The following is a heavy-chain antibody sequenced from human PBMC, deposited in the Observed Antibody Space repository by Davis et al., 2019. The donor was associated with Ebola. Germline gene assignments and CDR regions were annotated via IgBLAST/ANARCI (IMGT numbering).Heavy chain of an antibody. V-gene: IGHV1-69*13. D-gene: IGHD2-2*01. CDR1: GGTFSSYA. J-gene: IGHJ6*03. CDR3: AGDIVVVPAARVYYMDV. CDR2: IIPIFGTA. Sequence: SVKVSCKASGGTFSSYAISWVRQAPGQGLEWMGGIIPIFGTANYAQKFQGRVTITADESMSTAYMELSSLRSEDTAVYYCAGDIVVVPAARVYYMDVWGKGTTVTVSS.